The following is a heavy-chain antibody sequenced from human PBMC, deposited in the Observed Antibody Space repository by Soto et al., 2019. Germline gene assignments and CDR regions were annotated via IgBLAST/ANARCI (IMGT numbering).Heavy chain of an antibody. CDR2: MNPNSGNT. Sequence: QVQLVQSGAEVKKPGASVKVSCKASGYTFTSYDINWVRQATGQGLEYLGWMNPNSGNTAYVQKFQGRVTMTWDTSITTAYMELSSLRSEDTAVYFCARGIKYGAYSRWFDPWGQATLVTVSS. CDR3: ARGIKYGAYSRWFDP. D-gene: IGHD4-17*01. V-gene: IGHV1-8*01. J-gene: IGHJ5*02. CDR1: GYTFTSYD.